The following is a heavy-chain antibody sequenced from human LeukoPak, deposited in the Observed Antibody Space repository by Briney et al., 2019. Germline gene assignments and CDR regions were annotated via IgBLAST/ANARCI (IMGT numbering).Heavy chain of an antibody. Sequence: GGSLRLSCAASGFTFSNAWMSWVRQAPGXGLEWVGRXKSKTDGGTTDYAAPVKGRFTISRDDSKNTLYLQMNSLKTEDTAVYYCTXXXXXXXXXXXXXXXWGXGTMV. V-gene: IGHV3-15*01. J-gene: IGHJ3*02. CDR3: TXXXXXXXXXXXXXXX. CDR1: GFTFSNAW. CDR2: XKSKTDGGTT.